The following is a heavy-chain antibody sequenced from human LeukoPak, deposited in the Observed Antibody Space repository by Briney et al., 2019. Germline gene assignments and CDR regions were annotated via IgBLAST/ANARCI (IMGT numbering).Heavy chain of an antibody. CDR2: IYHSGST. V-gene: IGHV4-30-2*01. CDR3: ARAEHHSYSSSCYPVDY. CDR1: GFTFDDYA. J-gene: IGHJ4*02. Sequence: LRLSCAASGFTFDDYAMHWVRQAPGKGLEWIGYIYHSGSTYYNPSLKSRVTISVDRSKNQFSLKLSSVTAADTAVYYCARAEHHSYSSSCYPVDYWGQGTLVTASS. D-gene: IGHD6-13*01.